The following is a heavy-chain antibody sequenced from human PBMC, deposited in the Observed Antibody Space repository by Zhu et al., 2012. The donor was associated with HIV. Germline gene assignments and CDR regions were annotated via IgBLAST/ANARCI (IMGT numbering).Heavy chain of an antibody. CDR3: ARQGITLXRKYFGLV. J-gene: IGHJ1*01. V-gene: IGHV4-39*01. CDR2: MYYSGST. CDR1: GGSISSYTYY. D-gene: IGHD3/OR15-3a*01. Sequence: QVQLQESGPGLVKPSETLSLTCTVSGGSISSYTYYWGWIRQPPGMGLEWIGSMYYSGSTYYNPSLKSRVTISVDTSKKQFSLKLTSLTAADTAVYYCARQGITLXRKYFGLVRGLGNPVTVSS.